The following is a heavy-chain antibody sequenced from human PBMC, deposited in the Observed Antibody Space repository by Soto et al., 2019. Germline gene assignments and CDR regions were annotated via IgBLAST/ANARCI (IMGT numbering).Heavy chain of an antibody. J-gene: IGHJ3*02. CDR3: AAGEVYGDYAGLDAFDI. CDR1: GFTFTSSA. Sequence: GASVIVSCKASGFTFTSSAMQWVRQARGQRLEWIGWIVVGSGNTNYAQKFQERVTITRDMSTSTAYMELSSLRSEDTAVYYCAAGEVYGDYAGLDAFDIWGQGTMVTVSS. CDR2: IVVGSGNT. D-gene: IGHD4-17*01. V-gene: IGHV1-58*02.